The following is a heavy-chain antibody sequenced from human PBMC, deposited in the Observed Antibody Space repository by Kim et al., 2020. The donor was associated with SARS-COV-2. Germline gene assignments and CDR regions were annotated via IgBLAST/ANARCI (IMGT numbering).Heavy chain of an antibody. CDR3: TREVGLPGYYYDSSGYPGGGYFDY. D-gene: IGHD3-22*01. Sequence: GGSLRLSCTASGFTFGDYAMSWVRQAPGKGLEWVGFIRSKAYGGTTEYAASVKGRFTISRDDSKSIAYLQMNSLKTEDTAVYYCTREVGLPGYYYDSSGYPGGGYFDYWGQGTLVTVSS. CDR2: IRSKAYGGTT. CDR1: GFTFGDYA. V-gene: IGHV3-49*04. J-gene: IGHJ4*02.